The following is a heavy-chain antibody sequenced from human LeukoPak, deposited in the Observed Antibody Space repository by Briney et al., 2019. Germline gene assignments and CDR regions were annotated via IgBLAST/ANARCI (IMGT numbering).Heavy chain of an antibody. CDR2: IYYSGST. CDR3: AREVYCSSTSCFDY. D-gene: IGHD2-2*01. J-gene: IGHJ4*02. Sequence: SETLSLTCTVSGGSISSSSYYWGWIRQPPGKGLEWIGSIYYSGSTYYNPSLKSRVTISVDRSKNQFSLKLSSVTAADTAVYYCAREVYCSSTSCFDYWGQGTLVTVSS. CDR1: GGSISSSSYY. V-gene: IGHV4-39*07.